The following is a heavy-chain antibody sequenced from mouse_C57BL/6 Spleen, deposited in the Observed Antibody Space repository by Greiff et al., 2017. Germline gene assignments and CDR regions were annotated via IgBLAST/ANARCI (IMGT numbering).Heavy chain of an antibody. CDR1: GFTFSDFY. D-gene: IGHD1-1*01. Sequence: EVQVVESGGGLVQSGRSLRLSCATSGFTFSDFYMEWVRQAPGKGLEWIAASRNKANDYTTEYSASVKGRFIVSRDTSQSILYLQMNALRAEDTAIYYCSRDYGFYYGTFAYWGQGTLVTVSA. J-gene: IGHJ3*01. V-gene: IGHV7-1*01. CDR3: SRDYGFYYGTFAY. CDR2: SRNKANDYTT.